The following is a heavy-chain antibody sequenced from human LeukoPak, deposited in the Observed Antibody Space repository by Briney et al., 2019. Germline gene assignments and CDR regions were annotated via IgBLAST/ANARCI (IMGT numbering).Heavy chain of an antibody. Sequence: GGSLRLSCAASGFTFSDHYMDWVRQAPGKGLEWVGRSRNKANSYTTEYAASVKGRFTISRDDSKNSLYLQMNSLKTGDSAVYYCARADPYYGSRMYHLADYWGQGTLVTVSS. CDR2: SRNKANSYTT. D-gene: IGHD3-10*01. V-gene: IGHV3-72*01. CDR3: ARADPYYGSRMYHLADY. CDR1: GFTFSDHY. J-gene: IGHJ4*02.